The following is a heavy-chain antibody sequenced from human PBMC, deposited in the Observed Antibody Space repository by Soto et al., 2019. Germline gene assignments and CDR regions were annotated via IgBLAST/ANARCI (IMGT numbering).Heavy chain of an antibody. Sequence: PVKLSCKASGGTFSSYTISWVRQAPEQGLEWMGRIIPILGIANYAQKFQGRVTITADKSTSTAYMELSSLRSEDTAVYYCARDDCSGGSCYYLDYWGQGTLVTVSS. CDR2: IIPILGIA. D-gene: IGHD2-15*01. V-gene: IGHV1-69*04. CDR1: GGTFSSYT. CDR3: ARDDCSGGSCYYLDY. J-gene: IGHJ4*02.